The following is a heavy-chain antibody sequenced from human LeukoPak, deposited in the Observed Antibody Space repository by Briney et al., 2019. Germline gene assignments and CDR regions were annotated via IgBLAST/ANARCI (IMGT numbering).Heavy chain of an antibody. D-gene: IGHD3-10*01. CDR1: GFTFSTYW. J-gene: IGHJ4*02. CDR3: ERDYAGSPDY. V-gene: IGHV3-74*03. CDR2: INGDGSTT. Sequence: PGGSLRLSCTASGFTFSTYWINWVRQSPGKGLVWVALINGDGSTTTHADSVKGRFTISRDNAKNTAYLQMNSLRDEDTAVCFCERDYAGSPDYWGQGTLVTVSA.